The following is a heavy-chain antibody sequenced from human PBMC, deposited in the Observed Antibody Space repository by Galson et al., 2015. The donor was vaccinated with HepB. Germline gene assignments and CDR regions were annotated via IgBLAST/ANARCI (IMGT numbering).Heavy chain of an antibody. CDR1: GFTFSSYG. J-gene: IGHJ5*02. D-gene: IGHD3-10*01. CDR2: IWYDGSNK. V-gene: IGHV3-33*01. CDR3: ARDRRAGVLWSGGSMRGNWFDP. Sequence: SLRLSCAASGFTFSSYGMHWVRQAPGKGLEWVAVIWYDGSNKYYADSVKGRFTISRDNSKNTQYLQMNSLRAEDTAVYYCARDRRAGVLWSGGSMRGNWFDPWGQGTLVTVSS.